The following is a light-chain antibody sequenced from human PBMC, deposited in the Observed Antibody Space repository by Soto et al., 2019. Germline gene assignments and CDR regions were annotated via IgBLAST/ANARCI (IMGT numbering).Light chain of an antibody. CDR2: KAS. CDR3: QQYNSYST. J-gene: IGKJ2*01. CDR1: QSISSW. Sequence: DIQMTQSPSTLSASVGDRVTITCRASQSISSWLAWYQQKPGKAPKLLIYKASSLESGVPSRFSGSGSGTDFILTISSLQPDDFATYYCQQYNSYSTFGQGTKVDIK. V-gene: IGKV1-5*03.